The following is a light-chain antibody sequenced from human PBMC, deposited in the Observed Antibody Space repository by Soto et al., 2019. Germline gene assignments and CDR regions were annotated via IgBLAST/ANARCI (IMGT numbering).Light chain of an antibody. V-gene: IGKV1-5*03. Sequence: DIPMTQSPSTLSASVGDRVTITCRASQSISGWLAWYQQKPGKAPKLLIYKASSVASGVPSRFSGGGSGTEFTLTISSLQPDDSATYYCQQYNSYKFAQGTKVEIK. CDR2: KAS. CDR3: QQYNSYK. CDR1: QSISGW. J-gene: IGKJ1*01.